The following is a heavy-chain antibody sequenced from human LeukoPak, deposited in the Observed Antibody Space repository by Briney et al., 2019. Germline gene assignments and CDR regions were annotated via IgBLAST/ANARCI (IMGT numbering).Heavy chain of an antibody. CDR1: GGTFSSYA. V-gene: IGHV1-69*13. D-gene: IGHD2-8*01. Sequence: SVKVSCKASGGTFSSYAISWVRQAPGQGLEWMGRIIPIFGTANYAQKFQGRVTITADESTSTAYMELSSLRSEDTAVYYCARDAVLLGPIGYFDYWGQGTLVTVSS. CDR2: IIPIFGTA. CDR3: ARDAVLLGPIGYFDY. J-gene: IGHJ4*02.